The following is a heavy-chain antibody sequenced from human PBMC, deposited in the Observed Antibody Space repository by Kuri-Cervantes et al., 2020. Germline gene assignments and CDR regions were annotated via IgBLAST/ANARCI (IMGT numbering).Heavy chain of an antibody. D-gene: IGHD5-12*01. Sequence: AAVKVTCKASGYTFTSYCISWVRQAPGQGLEWMGWISAYNGDTNYAQKLQDRVTMTTDTSTSTAYMELKSLRSDDTAVYYCASDELRWLRFHRYYYMDVWGKGTTVTVSS. CDR3: ASDELRWLRFHRYYYMDV. V-gene: IGHV1-18*01. CDR2: ISAYNGDT. J-gene: IGHJ6*03. CDR1: GYTFTSYC.